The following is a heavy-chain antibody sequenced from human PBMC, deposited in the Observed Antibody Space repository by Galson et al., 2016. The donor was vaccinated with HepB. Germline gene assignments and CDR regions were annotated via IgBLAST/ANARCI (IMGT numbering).Heavy chain of an antibody. Sequence: ETLSLTCDVSDFSITTNWWGWIRQPPGKGLEWMGYIYSTGEAYYDPSLKGRLTLTVDTSKNHFSLRLPSVTALDTAVYYCARIGHCTTTSCSGAFDIWGQGTMVTVSP. D-gene: IGHD2-2*01. CDR3: ARIGHCTTTSCSGAFDI. J-gene: IGHJ3*02. CDR2: IYSTGEA. CDR1: DFSITTNW. V-gene: IGHV4-28*01.